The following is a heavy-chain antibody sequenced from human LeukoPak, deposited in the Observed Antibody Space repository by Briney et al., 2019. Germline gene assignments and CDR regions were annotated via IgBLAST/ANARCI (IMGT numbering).Heavy chain of an antibody. Sequence: PGGTLGLSCAGSGFTFSSYGMSWVRQAPGNGLEWVSAISGSGSNTYYADSVKGRFTISRDNSKNTLYLQMNSLRVDDTAVYYCAELGITMIGGVWGQGTMVTVSS. J-gene: IGHJ3*01. D-gene: IGHD3-10*02. CDR1: GFTFSSYG. CDR3: AELGITMIGGV. CDR2: ISGSGSNT. V-gene: IGHV3-23*01.